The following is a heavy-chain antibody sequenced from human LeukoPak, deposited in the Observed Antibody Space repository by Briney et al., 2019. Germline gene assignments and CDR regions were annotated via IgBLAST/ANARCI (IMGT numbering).Heavy chain of an antibody. CDR3: ARGHDYGGFDY. J-gene: IGHJ4*02. CDR1: GFTFSSYD. CDR2: IGTAGDT. V-gene: IGHV3-13*01. Sequence: GGSLRLSCAASGFTFSSYDMHWVRHATGKGLEWVSAIGTAGDTYYPGSVKGRFTISRENAKNSLYLQMNSLRAGDTAVYYCARGHDYGGFDYWGQGTLVTVSS. D-gene: IGHD4-23*01.